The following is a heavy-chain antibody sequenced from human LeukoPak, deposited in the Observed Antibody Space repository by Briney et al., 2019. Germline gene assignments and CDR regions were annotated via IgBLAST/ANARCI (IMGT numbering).Heavy chain of an antibody. Sequence: GGSLRLSCAASGFTFSSYAMSWVRQAPGKGLEWVSGITGGGGSTYYADSVTGRFSISRDNTKNTLFPQMDSLRAEDTAEYYCAKGLTPTRFYFDSWGQGTLVTVSS. D-gene: IGHD4-11*01. CDR3: AKGLTPTRFYFDS. J-gene: IGHJ4*02. CDR2: ITGGGGST. CDR1: GFTFSSYA. V-gene: IGHV3-23*01.